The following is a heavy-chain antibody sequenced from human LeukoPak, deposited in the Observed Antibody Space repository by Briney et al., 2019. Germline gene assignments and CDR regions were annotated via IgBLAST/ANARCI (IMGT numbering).Heavy chain of an antibody. CDR3: AKDLEYRRIAAAGYYFDY. J-gene: IGHJ4*02. V-gene: IGHV3-30*18. CDR1: GFTFSSYG. D-gene: IGHD6-13*01. CDR2: ITYVGSNK. Sequence: GSRRLACAASGFTFSSYGMHWAGPAPGKGRGWGGVITYVGSNKYYADSVKGRFTISRDNSKNTLYLQMNSLRAEDTAVYYCAKDLEYRRIAAAGYYFDYWGQGTLVTVSS.